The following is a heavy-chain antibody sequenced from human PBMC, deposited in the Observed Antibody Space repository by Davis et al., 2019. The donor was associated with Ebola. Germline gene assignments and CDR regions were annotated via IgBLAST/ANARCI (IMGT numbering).Heavy chain of an antibody. CDR2: IKSKTDGGTT. CDR1: GFTFSNAW. Sequence: GGSLRLSCAASGFTFSNAWMSWVRQAPGKGLEWVGRIKSKTDGGTTDYAAPVKGRFTISRDDSKNTLYLQMNSLRAEDTAVYYCARDGILPYEYSYGLDYWGQGTLVTVSS. J-gene: IGHJ4*02. CDR3: ARDGILPYEYSYGLDY. D-gene: IGHD5-18*01. V-gene: IGHV3-15*01.